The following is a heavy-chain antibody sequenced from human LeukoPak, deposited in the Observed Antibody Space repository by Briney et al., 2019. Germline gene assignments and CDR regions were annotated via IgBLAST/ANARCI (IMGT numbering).Heavy chain of an antibody. D-gene: IGHD3-3*01. J-gene: IGHJ6*03. CDR2: IIPIPGIA. CDR1: GGTFSSYA. Sequence: SVKVSCKASGGTFSSYAISWVRQAPGQGLEWMGRIIPIPGIANYAQKFQGRVTITTDESTSTAYMELSSLRSEDTAVYYCARQRTIFGVVSPRLDYMDVWGKGTTVTVSS. V-gene: IGHV1-69*04. CDR3: ARQRTIFGVVSPRLDYMDV.